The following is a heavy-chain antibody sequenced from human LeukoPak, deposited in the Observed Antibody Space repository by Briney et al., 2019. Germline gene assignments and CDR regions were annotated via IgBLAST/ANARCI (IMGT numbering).Heavy chain of an antibody. Sequence: PGGSLRLSCAASGFTFSNAWMSWVRQAPGKGLEWVAVISYDGSNKYYADSVKGRFTISRDNSKNTLYLQMNSLRAEDTAVHYCAKDDLGYCSGGSCYLDYWGQGTLVTVSS. CDR3: AKDDLGYCSGGSCYLDY. V-gene: IGHV3-30*18. J-gene: IGHJ4*02. D-gene: IGHD2-15*01. CDR1: GFTFSNAW. CDR2: ISYDGSNK.